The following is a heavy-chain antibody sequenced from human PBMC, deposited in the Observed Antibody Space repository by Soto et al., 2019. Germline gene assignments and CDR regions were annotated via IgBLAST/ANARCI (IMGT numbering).Heavy chain of an antibody. J-gene: IGHJ5*02. D-gene: IGHD3-22*01. V-gene: IGHV4-59*08. CDR3: ARLGGYYHSLDT. CDR2: VYYTGTT. Sequence: QVQLQESGPGLVRPSETLSLTCSVSGGSINNYYWTWIRQPPGMGLEWIGYVYYTGTTSYNPSLISRVTISIDGSKTQISLKLSSVTAGDTAFYYCARLGGYYHSLDTWGQGTLVTVSS. CDR1: GGSINNYY.